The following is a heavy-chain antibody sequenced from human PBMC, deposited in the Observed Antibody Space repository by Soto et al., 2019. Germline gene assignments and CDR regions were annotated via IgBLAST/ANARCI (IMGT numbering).Heavy chain of an antibody. CDR1: GGTFSSYA. J-gene: IGHJ4*02. CDR2: IIPIFGTA. D-gene: IGHD6-6*01. V-gene: IGHV1-69*13. CDR3: ASSRRAARPSLHFDY. Sequence: EASVKVSCKASGGTFSSYAISWVRQAPGQGLEWMGGIIPIFGTANYAQKFQGRVTITADESTSTAYMELSSLRSEDTAVYYCASSRRAARPSLHFDYWGQGTLVTVSS.